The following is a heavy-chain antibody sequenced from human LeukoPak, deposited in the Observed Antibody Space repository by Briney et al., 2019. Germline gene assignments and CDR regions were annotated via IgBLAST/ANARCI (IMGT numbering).Heavy chain of an antibody. CDR3: ASPREMATIYDAFDI. Sequence: SETLSLTCTVSGGSISSSRYYWGWIRQPRGKGLEWIGTIYYSGDTYYSPSLKSRLTISVDTSKNQFSLKLSSVTAADTAVYYCASPREMATIYDAFDIWGQGTMVTVSS. CDR2: IYYSGDT. J-gene: IGHJ3*02. D-gene: IGHD5-24*01. CDR1: GGSISSSRYY. V-gene: IGHV4-39*01.